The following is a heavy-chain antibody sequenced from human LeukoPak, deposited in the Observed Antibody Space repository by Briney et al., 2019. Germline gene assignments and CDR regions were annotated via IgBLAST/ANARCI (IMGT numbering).Heavy chain of an antibody. CDR2: ISANGGNT. CDR3: ARKFYYYYGMDV. J-gene: IGHJ6*02. V-gene: IGHV3-23*01. CDR1: GFTFSDYA. Sequence: GGSLRLSCAASGFTFSDYAMSWVRQAPGKGLEWVSGISANGGNTYYTDSVKGRFTISRDNSKNTLYLQMNSLRAEDTAVYYCARKFYYYYGMDVWGQGTTVTVSS.